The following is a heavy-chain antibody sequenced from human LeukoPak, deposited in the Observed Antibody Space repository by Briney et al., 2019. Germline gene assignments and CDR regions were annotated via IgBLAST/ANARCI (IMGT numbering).Heavy chain of an antibody. CDR1: GFTFSSYA. V-gene: IGHV3-23*01. CDR2: ISGSGGST. D-gene: IGHD3-22*01. CDR3: AKDWGETYYYDSSGYLEDY. Sequence: PGGSLRLSCAASGFTFSSYAMSWVRQAPGKGLGLVSAISGSGGSTSYADSVKGRFTISRDNSKNTLYLKMNSLRAEDTAVYYCAKDWGETYYYDSSGYLEDYWGQGTLVTVSS. J-gene: IGHJ4*02.